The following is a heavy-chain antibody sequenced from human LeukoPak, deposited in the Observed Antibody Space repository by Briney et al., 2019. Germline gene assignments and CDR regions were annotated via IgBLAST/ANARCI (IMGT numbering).Heavy chain of an antibody. CDR1: GGSISLYY. CDR3: ARERGSLTY. J-gene: IGHJ4*02. V-gene: IGHV4-59*01. D-gene: IGHD3-10*01. Sequence: KPSETLSLTCTVSGGSISLYYWSWIRQPPGKGLEWIGYFYDTRSPKYNPSLERRVTISVDMSRNQFALNLTSVTAADTAVYYCARERGSLTYWGQGTLATVSS. CDR2: FYDTRSP.